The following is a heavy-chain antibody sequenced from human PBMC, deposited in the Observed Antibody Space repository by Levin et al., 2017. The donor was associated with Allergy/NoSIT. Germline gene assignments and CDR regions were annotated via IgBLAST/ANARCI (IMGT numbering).Heavy chain of an antibody. D-gene: IGHD6-6*01. Sequence: SETLSLTCTVSGYSVSGNYWGWIRQPPGKGLEYIGYIYYSGSTNYNPSLKSRVTISIDASKNQFSLRLSSVTAADTAVYYCVRWVAARPLWGFDYWGQGSLVTVSS. J-gene: IGHJ4*02. V-gene: IGHV4-59*02. CDR2: IYYSGST. CDR1: GYSVSGNY. CDR3: VRWVAARPLWGFDY.